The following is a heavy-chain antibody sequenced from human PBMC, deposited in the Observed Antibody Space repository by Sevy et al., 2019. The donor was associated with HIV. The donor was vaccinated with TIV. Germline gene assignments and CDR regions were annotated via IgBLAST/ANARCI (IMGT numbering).Heavy chain of an antibody. D-gene: IGHD3-10*01. CDR2: ISYDGTKK. Sequence: GGSLRLSCAASGFTFTEFGMHWVRQAPGKGLEWVAVISYDGTKKVYSDSVKGRFTISRDRSENTVHLQMSRLRAEDTAVYDCANDGDWFGEPKQFSFDFWGQGTLVTVSS. CDR1: GFTFTEFG. V-gene: IGHV3-30*18. J-gene: IGHJ4*02. CDR3: ANDGDWFGEPKQFSFDF.